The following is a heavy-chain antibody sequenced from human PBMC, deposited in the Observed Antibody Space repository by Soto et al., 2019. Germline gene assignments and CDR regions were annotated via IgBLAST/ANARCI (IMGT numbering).Heavy chain of an antibody. CDR3: ARGDGDILSPYGARFPDY. Sequence: PSETLSLTFTVSGGSISSSSYYWGWIRQPPGKGLEWIGSIYYSGSTYYADSVKGRFTISRDNAKNSLYLQMNSLRAEDTAVYYCARGDGDILSPYGARFPDYWGQGTLVTVSS. D-gene: IGHD3-9*01. CDR2: IYYSGST. CDR1: GGSISSSSYY. V-gene: IGHV4-39*02. J-gene: IGHJ4*02.